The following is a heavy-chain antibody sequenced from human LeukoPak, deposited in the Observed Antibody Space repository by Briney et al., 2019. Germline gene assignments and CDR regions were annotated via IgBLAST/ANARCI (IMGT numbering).Heavy chain of an antibody. V-gene: IGHV3-48*02. CDR3: ARDRDYAFNY. Sequence: GGSLRLSCAASGFTVSNSYMNWVRQAPGKGLEWISYIDSDTYGNTIYYPHTVKGRFTISRDNAKNSLYLQMDSLRDEDTAVYYCARDRDYAFNYWGQGTLVTVSS. CDR1: GFTVSNSY. D-gene: IGHD4-17*01. CDR2: IDSDTYGNTI. J-gene: IGHJ4*02.